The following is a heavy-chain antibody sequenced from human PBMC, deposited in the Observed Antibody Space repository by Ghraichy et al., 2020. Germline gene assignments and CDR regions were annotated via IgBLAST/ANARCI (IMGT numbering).Heavy chain of an antibody. CDR3: ARDMATWNFDY. V-gene: IGHV3-11*01. CDR2: ISSRSNLI. CDR1: GFTFSDYY. D-gene: IGHD5-24*01. J-gene: IGHJ4*02. Sequence: GGSLRLSCAASGFTFSDYYMSWIRQAPGKGLEWISYISSRSNLIYYADSVKGRFTISRDNAKNSLYLQMSGLRAEDTAVYYCARDMATWNFDYWGQGTLVTVSS.